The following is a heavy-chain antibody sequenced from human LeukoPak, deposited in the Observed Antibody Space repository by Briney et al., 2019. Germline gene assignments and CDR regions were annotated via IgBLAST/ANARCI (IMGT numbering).Heavy chain of an antibody. V-gene: IGHV4-34*01. D-gene: IGHD3-10*01. CDR1: GGSFSGYY. Sequence: SETLSLTCAVYGGSFSGYYWSWIRQPPGKGLEWIGEINHSGSTNYNPSLKSRVTISVDTSKNQFSLKLSSVTAADTAVYYCARRQPPYYGSGSYYFDYRGQGTLVTVSS. CDR2: INHSGST. CDR3: ARRQPPYYGSGSYYFDY. J-gene: IGHJ4*02.